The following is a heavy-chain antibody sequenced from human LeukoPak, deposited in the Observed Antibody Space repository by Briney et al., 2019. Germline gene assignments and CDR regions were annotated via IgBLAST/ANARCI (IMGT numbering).Heavy chain of an antibody. J-gene: IGHJ4*02. V-gene: IGHV4-59*08. CDR2: IYYSGST. CDR3: ARLGGGYDSSGFDY. CDR1: GGSISSYY. D-gene: IGHD3-22*01. Sequence: SESLSLTCTVSGGSISSYYWSWIRQPPGKGLEWLGYIYYSGSTNYNPSLKSRSPISVDTSKNQFSLKLSSVTAADTAVYYCARLGGGYDSSGFDYWGQGTLVTVSS.